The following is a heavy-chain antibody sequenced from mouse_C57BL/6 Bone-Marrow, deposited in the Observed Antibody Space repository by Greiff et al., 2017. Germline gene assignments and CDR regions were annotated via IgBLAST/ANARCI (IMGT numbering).Heavy chain of an antibody. CDR3: ARLRYYGSTYYYAMDY. J-gene: IGHJ4*01. D-gene: IGHD1-1*01. CDR1: GYSFTGYF. Sequence: VQLQQSGPELVKPGDSVKISCKASGYSFTGYFMNWVMQSHGKSLEWIGRINPYNGDTFYNQKFKGKATLTVDKSSSTAHMALRSLTSEDSAVYYCARLRYYGSTYYYAMDYWGQGTSVTVSS. CDR2: INPYNGDT. V-gene: IGHV1-20*01.